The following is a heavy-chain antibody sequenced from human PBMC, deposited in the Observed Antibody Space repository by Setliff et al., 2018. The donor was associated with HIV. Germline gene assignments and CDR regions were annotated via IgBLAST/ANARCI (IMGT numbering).Heavy chain of an antibody. CDR2: INPDTGGT. D-gene: IGHD4-17*01. J-gene: IGHJ4*02. Sequence: ASVKVSCKTSGYTFTAYYLHWVRQAPGQGLEWVGWINPDTGGTNFVQKFRGRVTLTSATSISTAYMELSSLRSDDTAVYYCARRMSPEVTTLDNWGQGTLVTVSS. CDR3: ARRMSPEVTTLDN. V-gene: IGHV1-2*02. CDR1: GYTFTAYY.